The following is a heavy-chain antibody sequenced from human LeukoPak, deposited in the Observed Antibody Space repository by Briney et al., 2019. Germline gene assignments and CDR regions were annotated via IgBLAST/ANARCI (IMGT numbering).Heavy chain of an antibody. V-gene: IGHV3-33*08. CDR2: VGGNAHTK. CDR3: TRDFGSGVVVTAIVD. Sequence: GGSLRLSCAASGFTFSSHGMHWVRQAPGTGLEWVAVVGGNAHTKFYADSVKGRFTISRDNAKNSLFLQMNSLRAEDAATYYCTRDFGSGVVVTAIVDWGQGTLVTVSS. D-gene: IGHD2-21*02. CDR1: GFTFSSHG. J-gene: IGHJ4*02.